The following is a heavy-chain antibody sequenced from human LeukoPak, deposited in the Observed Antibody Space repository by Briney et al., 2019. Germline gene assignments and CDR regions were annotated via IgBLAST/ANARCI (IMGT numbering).Heavy chain of an antibody. V-gene: IGHV1-8*01. Sequence: ASVMVSCKASGYTFTSYDINWVRQATGQGLEWMGWMNPNSGNTGYAQKFQGRVTMTRNTSISTAYMELSSLRSEDTAVCYCARVGSGWTYYYYYYMDVWGKGTTVTVSS. J-gene: IGHJ6*03. CDR2: MNPNSGNT. CDR3: ARVGSGWTYYYYYYMDV. CDR1: GYTFTSYD. D-gene: IGHD6-19*01.